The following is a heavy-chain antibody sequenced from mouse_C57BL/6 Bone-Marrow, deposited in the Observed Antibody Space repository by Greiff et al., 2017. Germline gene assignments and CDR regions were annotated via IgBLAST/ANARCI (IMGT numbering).Heavy chain of an antibody. CDR3: ARIEGLLYDGYYVVPFAY. CDR2: IWWDDDK. Sequence: QVQLKQSGPGILQPSQTLSLTCSFSGFSLSTFGMGVGWIRQPSGKGLEWLAHIWWDDDKYYNPALKSRLTISKDTSKNQVFLKIANVDTADTATYYCARIEGLLYDGYYVVPFAYWGQGTLVTVSA. CDR1: GFSLSTFGMG. V-gene: IGHV8-8*01. J-gene: IGHJ3*01. D-gene: IGHD2-3*01.